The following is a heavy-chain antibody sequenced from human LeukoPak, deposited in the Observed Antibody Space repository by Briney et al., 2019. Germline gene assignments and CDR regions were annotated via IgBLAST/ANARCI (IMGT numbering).Heavy chain of an antibody. CDR3: ARGQVPADRGYHRFNP. Sequence: SETLSLTCAVYGWSFNDYYWNWIRQPPGKGLEWIGEINARGDTNYNPSLKSRVTISVDTSKKQFSLRLTSMIAADTALYYCARGQVPADRGYHRFNPWGQGTLVTISS. V-gene: IGHV4-34*01. CDR1: GWSFNDYY. J-gene: IGHJ5*02. D-gene: IGHD2-2*01. CDR2: INARGDT.